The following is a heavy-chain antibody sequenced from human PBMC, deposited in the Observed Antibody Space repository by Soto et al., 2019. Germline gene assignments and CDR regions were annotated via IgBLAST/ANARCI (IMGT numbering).Heavy chain of an antibody. D-gene: IGHD6-13*01. CDR1: GFTSSSYS. CDR3: ARVPHSSSWAYLDY. Sequence: PGGSLRLSCAASGFTSSSYSMNWVRQAPGKGLEWVSSISSSSSYIYYADSVKGRFTISRDNAKNSLYLQMNSLRAEDTAVYYCARVPHSSSWAYLDYWGQGTLVTVSS. CDR2: ISSSSSYI. V-gene: IGHV3-21*01. J-gene: IGHJ4*02.